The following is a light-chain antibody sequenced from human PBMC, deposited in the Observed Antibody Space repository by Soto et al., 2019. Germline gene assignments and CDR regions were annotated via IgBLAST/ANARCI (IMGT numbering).Light chain of an antibody. Sequence: EVLMTQSPATLSVSPGEKATLSCCASETVATNLAWYQQKPGQAPRLLISGASTRAAGISDRFRGSGSGTEFTLTISSLRSEDSGIYYCQQYFEWPPMTFGQGTRWIS. J-gene: IGKJ1*01. V-gene: IGKV3-15*01. CDR3: QQYFEWPPMT. CDR2: GAS. CDR1: ETVATN.